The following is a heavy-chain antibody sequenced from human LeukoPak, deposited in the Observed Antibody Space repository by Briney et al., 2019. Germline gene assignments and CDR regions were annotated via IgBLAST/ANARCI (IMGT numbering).Heavy chain of an antibody. Sequence: SETLSLTCTVSGGSISSGGYYWVWIRQPPGKGLEWIGSIYYSGGADYNPSLQSRVTISVDTSKNEFSLKVRSVTAVDTAVYFCARTHCEGDCFSAIRYWGQGTPVTVSS. J-gene: IGHJ4*02. CDR3: ARTHCEGDCFSAIRY. CDR2: IYYSGGA. CDR1: GGSISSGGYY. D-gene: IGHD2-21*02. V-gene: IGHV4-39*07.